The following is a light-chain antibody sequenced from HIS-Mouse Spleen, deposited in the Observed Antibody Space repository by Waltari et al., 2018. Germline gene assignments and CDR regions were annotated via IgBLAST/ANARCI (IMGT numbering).Light chain of an antibody. V-gene: IGLV2-14*01. J-gene: IGLJ3*02. CDR1: SSYVGGYNY. CDR3: SSYTSSSTPRV. Sequence: QSALTQPASVSGSPGQSITISCTGTSSYVGGYNYGSWYPQHPGKAPKLMIYEVSNRPSGVSNRFSGSKSGNTASLTISGLQAEDEADYYCSSYTSSSTPRVFGGGTKLTVL. CDR2: EVS.